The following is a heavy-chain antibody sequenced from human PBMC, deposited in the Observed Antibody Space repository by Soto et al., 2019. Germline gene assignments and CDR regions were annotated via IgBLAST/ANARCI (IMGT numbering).Heavy chain of an antibody. V-gene: IGHV4-31*02. Sequence: ASETLSLTCTVSGDSISGGASFWSWIRQPPGKGLEWIANVYYSGSSYYNPSLKSRLTISVDTTKNQFSLQLKSMTAADTAVYYCARGNFGVVPMSYYYYYGMDVWGQGTTVTVSS. CDR3: ARGNFGVVPMSYYYYYGMDV. D-gene: IGHD3-3*01. CDR2: VYYSGSS. CDR1: GDSISGGASF. J-gene: IGHJ6*02.